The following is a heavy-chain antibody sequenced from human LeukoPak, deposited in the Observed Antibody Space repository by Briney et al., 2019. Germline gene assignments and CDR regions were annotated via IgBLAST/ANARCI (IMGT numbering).Heavy chain of an antibody. CDR2: INPNSGGT. Sequence: ASVKVSCKASGYTFTGYYMHWVRQAPGQGLEWMGWINPNSGGTNYAQKFQGRVTMTRDTSISTAYMELSRLRSDDTAVYYCARGGYTMVRGNYYGMDVWGQGTTVTVSS. CDR1: GYTFTGYY. CDR3: ARGGYTMVRGNYYGMDV. V-gene: IGHV1-2*02. D-gene: IGHD3-10*01. J-gene: IGHJ6*02.